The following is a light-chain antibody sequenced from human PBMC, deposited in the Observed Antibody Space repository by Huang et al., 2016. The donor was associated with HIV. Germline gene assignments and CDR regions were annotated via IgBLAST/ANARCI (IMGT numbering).Light chain of an antibody. J-gene: IGKJ1*01. Sequence: EIVLTQSPGTLSLSPGERATLSCRASQSISSTSLAWYQLQPGQAPRLLSYGASSRATDIPDRFSGSGSGTDFTLSISRLEPEDFAVYYCQQFGTSPWTFGQGTRVEIK. CDR2: GAS. V-gene: IGKV3-20*01. CDR1: QSISSTS. CDR3: QQFGTSPWT.